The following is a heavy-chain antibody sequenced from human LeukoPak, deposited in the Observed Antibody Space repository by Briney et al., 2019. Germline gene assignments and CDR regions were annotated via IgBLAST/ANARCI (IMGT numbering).Heavy chain of an antibody. CDR1: GYTLTELS. D-gene: IGHD2-15*01. Sequence: RASVKVSCKVSGYTLTELSMHWVRQAPGKGLEWMGGFDPEDGETIYAQKFQGRVTMTEDTSTDTAYMELSSLRSEDTAVYYCATAPRGYCSGGSCYSRYYYYMDVWGKGTTVTISS. CDR2: FDPEDGET. V-gene: IGHV1-24*01. CDR3: ATAPRGYCSGGSCYSRYYYYMDV. J-gene: IGHJ6*03.